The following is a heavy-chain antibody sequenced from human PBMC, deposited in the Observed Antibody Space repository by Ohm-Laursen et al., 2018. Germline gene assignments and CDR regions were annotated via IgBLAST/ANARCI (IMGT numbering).Heavy chain of an antibody. J-gene: IGHJ6*02. CDR2: ISWNSGII. CDR1: GFTFDDYA. D-gene: IGHD3-16*01. Sequence: SLRLSCAASGFTFDDYAMHWVRQAPGKGLEWVSGISWNSGIIGYADSVKGRFTISRDDAKNSLYLQMSSLRAEDTAVYYCARFGVNHGMDVWGQGTTVTVSS. V-gene: IGHV3-9*01. CDR3: ARFGVNHGMDV.